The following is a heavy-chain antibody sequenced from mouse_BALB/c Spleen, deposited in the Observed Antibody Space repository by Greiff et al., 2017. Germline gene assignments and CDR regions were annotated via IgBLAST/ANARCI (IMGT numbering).Heavy chain of an antibody. CDR2: IRNKANGYTT. J-gene: IGHJ4*01. V-gene: IGHV7-3*02. CDR1: GFTFTDYY. D-gene: IGHD1-1*01. CDR3: ARDHYYGSSYDTMDY. Sequence: DVKLQESGGGLVQPGGSLRLSCATSGFTFTDYYMSWVRQPPGKALEWLGFIRNKANGYTTEYSASVKGRFTISRDNSQSILYLQMNTLRAEDSATYYCARDHYYGSSYDTMDYWGQGTSVTVPS.